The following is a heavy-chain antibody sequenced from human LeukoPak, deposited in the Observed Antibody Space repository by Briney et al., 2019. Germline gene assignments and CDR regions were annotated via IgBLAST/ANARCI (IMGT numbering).Heavy chain of an antibody. Sequence: PGGSLRLSCAASGFTFSSYAMSWVRQAPGKGLEWVLAISGSGGSTYYASCVKGRFTISRDNYKNTLYLQMNRLRAEDTAVYDCAKDILTGIAVADVFDYWGQGTLVTVSS. CDR1: GFTFSSYA. CDR3: AKDILTGIAVADVFDY. J-gene: IGHJ4*02. V-gene: IGHV3-23*01. CDR2: ISGSGGST. D-gene: IGHD6-19*01.